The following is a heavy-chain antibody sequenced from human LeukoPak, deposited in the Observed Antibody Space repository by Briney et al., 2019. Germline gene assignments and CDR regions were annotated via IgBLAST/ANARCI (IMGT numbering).Heavy chain of an antibody. J-gene: IGHJ4*02. CDR2: ISAYNGNT. V-gene: IGHV1-18*01. CDR1: GYTFTSYG. CDR3: ARDLIVYGSGSYFDY. Sequence: ASVKVSCKASGYTFTSYGISWVRQAPGQGLEWMGWISAYNGNTKYSQSFQGRLTITTDTSASTAYMELSSLRSEDTALYFCARDLIVYGSGSYFDYWGQGTLVTVSS. D-gene: IGHD3-10*01.